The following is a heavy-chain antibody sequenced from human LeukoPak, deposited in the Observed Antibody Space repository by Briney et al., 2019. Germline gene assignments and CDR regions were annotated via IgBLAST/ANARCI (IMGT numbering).Heavy chain of an antibody. Sequence: GGSLRLSCAASGFAFSFYAMSWLRQPPGKGLEWVSTINANSGTTSYAASVRGRFTISRDNSRNTLYLQVNTLRAEDTAVYYCAKPISGGLAVTADWFDPWGQGTLVVVSS. CDR1: GFAFSFYA. D-gene: IGHD6-19*01. CDR3: AKPISGGLAVTADWFDP. CDR2: INANSGTT. J-gene: IGHJ5*01. V-gene: IGHV3-23*01.